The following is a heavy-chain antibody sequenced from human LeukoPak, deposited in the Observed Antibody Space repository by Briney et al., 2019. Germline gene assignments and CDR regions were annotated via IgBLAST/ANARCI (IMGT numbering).Heavy chain of an antibody. CDR1: GYTFTSYY. CDR3: ASVLKSYYDSSGYFDY. J-gene: IGHJ4*02. V-gene: IGHV1-2*02. D-gene: IGHD3-22*01. CDR2: INPNSGGT. Sequence: ASVKVSCKASGYTFTSYYMHWVRQAPGQGLEWMGWINPNSGGTNYAQKFQGRVTMTRDTSISTAYMELSRLRSDDTAVYYCASVLKSYYDSSGYFDYWGQGTLVTVSS.